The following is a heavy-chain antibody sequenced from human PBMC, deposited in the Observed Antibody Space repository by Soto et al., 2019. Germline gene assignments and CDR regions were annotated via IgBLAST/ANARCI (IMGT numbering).Heavy chain of an antibody. CDR2: IFPLADIP. CDR3: ARGPLVVLNYFES. Sequence: QVQLVQSGTEVKKPGSSVKVSCKASGGTFRNYPINWVRQAPGQGLEWMGSIFPLADIPDYAQNFQARLTISADKSTSTAYMELSRLTSDDTAMYFCARGPLVVLNYFESWGQGTIVTVSS. CDR1: GGTFRNYP. J-gene: IGHJ4*02. V-gene: IGHV1-69*02.